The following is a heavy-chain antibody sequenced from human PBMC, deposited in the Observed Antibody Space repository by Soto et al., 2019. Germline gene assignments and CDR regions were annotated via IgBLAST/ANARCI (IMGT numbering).Heavy chain of an antibody. CDR2: IVVGSGNT. CDR1: GFTFTSSA. J-gene: IGHJ3*02. V-gene: IGHV1-58*02. D-gene: IGHD2-15*01. CDR3: AADGGYCSGGSCYSYAFDI. Sequence: GASVKVSCKASGFTFTSSAMQWVRQARGQRLEWIGWIVVGSGNTNYAQKFQERVTITRDMSTSTAYMELSSLRSEDTAVYYCAADGGYCSGGSCYSYAFDIWGQGTMVTVSS.